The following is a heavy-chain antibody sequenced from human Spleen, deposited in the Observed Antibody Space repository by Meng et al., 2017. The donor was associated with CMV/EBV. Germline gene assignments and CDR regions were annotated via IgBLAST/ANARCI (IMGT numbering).Heavy chain of an antibody. J-gene: IGHJ5*02. CDR3: ARGISYYEILTGYYNWFDP. Sequence: FTNYDINWVRQATGQGLEWMGWMNPNSGSTGYAQRFQGRVTMTRNTSISTAYMELSSLRSEDTAVYYCARGISYYEILTGYYNWFDPWGQGTLVTVSS. V-gene: IGHV1-8*01. D-gene: IGHD3-9*01. CDR1: FTNYD. CDR2: MNPNSGST.